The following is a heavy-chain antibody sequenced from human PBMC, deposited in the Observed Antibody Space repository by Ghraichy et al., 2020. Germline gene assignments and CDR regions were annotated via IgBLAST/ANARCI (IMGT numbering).Heavy chain of an antibody. CDR2: IYYSGST. D-gene: IGHD3-22*01. CDR1: GGSISSYY. J-gene: IGHJ3*02. V-gene: IGHV4-59*01. CDR3: ARGPYDSSGYYVWVGYAFDI. Sequence: SETLSLTCTVSGGSISSYYWSWIRQPPGKGLEWIGYIYYSGSTNYNPSLKSRATISVDTSKNQFSLKLSSVTAADTAVYYCARGPYDSSGYYVWVGYAFDIWGQGTMVTVSS.